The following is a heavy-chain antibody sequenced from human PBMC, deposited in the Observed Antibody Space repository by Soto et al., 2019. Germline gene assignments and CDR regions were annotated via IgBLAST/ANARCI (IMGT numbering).Heavy chain of an antibody. V-gene: IGHV1-2*02. CDR2: VNPNTGGT. CDR3: ARQLAYCAGDCYTEPIDY. Sequence: QAQLVQSGAEAKKPGASVKVSCEASGYTFTAYYIHWVRQAPGQGLEWMVWVNPNTGGTKYAQKFQGTVTMTRDTSISTAYMELNRLRSDDTAVYYCARQLAYCAGDCYTEPIDYWGQGTLVTVSS. J-gene: IGHJ4*02. CDR1: GYTFTAYY. D-gene: IGHD2-21*02.